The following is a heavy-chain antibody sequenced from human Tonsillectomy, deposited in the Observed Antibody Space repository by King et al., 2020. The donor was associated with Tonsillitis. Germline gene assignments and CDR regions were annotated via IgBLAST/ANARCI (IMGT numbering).Heavy chain of an antibody. CDR1: GLTFSSYA. V-gene: IGHV3-23*04. CDR3: AKPLGYCNTTSCPTGGMDV. CDR2: ISGTGDST. D-gene: IGHD2-2*01. Sequence: VQLVESGGGLVKPGGSLRLSCAASGLTFSSYAMSWVRQSPGKGLEWVSVISGTGDSTYYADSVKGRFTISRDNSKNTLFLQMNSLGAEDTALYYWAKPLGYCNTTSCPTGGMDVWGQGTTVTVS. J-gene: IGHJ6*02.